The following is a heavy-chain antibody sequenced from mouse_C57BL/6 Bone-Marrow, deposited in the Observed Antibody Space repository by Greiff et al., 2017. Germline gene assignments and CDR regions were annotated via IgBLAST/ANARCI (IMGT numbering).Heavy chain of an antibody. J-gene: IGHJ4*01. CDR2: IYPRSGNT. CDR1: GYTFTSYG. CDR3: ARPTPYAMDY. Sequence: VQLQQSGAELARPGASVKLSCKASGYTFTSYGISWVKQRTGQGLEWIGEIYPRSGNTYYNEKVKGKATLTADKSSSTAYMELRSLTSEDSAVYFCARPTPYAMDYWGQGTSVTVSS. V-gene: IGHV1-81*01.